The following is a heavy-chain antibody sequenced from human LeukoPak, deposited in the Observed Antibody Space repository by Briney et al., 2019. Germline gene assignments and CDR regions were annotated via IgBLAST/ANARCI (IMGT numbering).Heavy chain of an antibody. CDR2: ISGSGGNT. V-gene: IGHV3-23*01. J-gene: IGHJ6*04. Sequence: GGSLRLSCAASGFTFSNYAMSWVRPAPGKGLEWVSGISGSGGNTYYADSVKGRFTISRDNSKNTLYLQVNSLRVEDTAVYHCAKDLPGDPEDNYYGMDVWGKGTTVTVSS. CDR1: GFTFSNYA. CDR3: AKDLPGDPEDNYYGMDV. D-gene: IGHD2-21*02.